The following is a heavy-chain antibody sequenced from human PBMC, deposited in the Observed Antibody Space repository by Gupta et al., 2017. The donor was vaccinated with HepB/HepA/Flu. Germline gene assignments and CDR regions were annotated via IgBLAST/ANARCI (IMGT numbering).Heavy chain of an antibody. V-gene: IGHV3-21*01. CDR2: ISSSSSYI. J-gene: IGHJ4*02. CDR1: GFTFSSYS. D-gene: IGHD3-10*01. CDR3: ARGKGVVRRITIDY. Sequence: EVQLVESGGGLVKPGGSLRLSCAASGFTFSSYSMNWVRQAPGKGLEWVSSISSSSSYIYYADSVKGRFTISRDNAKNSLYLQMNSLRAEDTAVYYCARGKGVVRRITIDYWGQGTLVTVSS.